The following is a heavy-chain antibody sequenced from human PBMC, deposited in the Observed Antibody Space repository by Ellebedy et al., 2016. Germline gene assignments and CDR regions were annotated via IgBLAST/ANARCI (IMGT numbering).Heavy chain of an antibody. D-gene: IGHD1-1*01. J-gene: IGHJ5*02. CDR3: ARWTYNSTYSALDP. CDR1: GYSFTRNW. Sequence: GESLKISXKGSGYSFTRNWITWVRQMPGEGLEWMGRVDPKDSYTNYSPSFQGHVTMSADKSVSTAYLQWSSLKASDTAIYYCARWTYNSTYSALDPWGQGTLVTVSS. CDR2: VDPKDSYT. V-gene: IGHV5-10-1*01.